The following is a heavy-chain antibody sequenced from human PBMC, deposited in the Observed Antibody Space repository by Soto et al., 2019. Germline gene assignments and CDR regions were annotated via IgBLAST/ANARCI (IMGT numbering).Heavy chain of an antibody. V-gene: IGHV3-23*01. D-gene: IGHD3-10*01. Sequence: GGSLRLSCAASGFTFSSYAMSWVRQAPGKGLEWVSTISGSGGTTYYADSVKGRFTISRDNSKNTLYLQMGSLRTEDTAVYYCAKRHLTPMVRRLIPPFDYWGQGTLVTVSS. CDR1: GFTFSSYA. CDR2: ISGSGGTT. CDR3: AKRHLTPMVRRLIPPFDY. J-gene: IGHJ4*02.